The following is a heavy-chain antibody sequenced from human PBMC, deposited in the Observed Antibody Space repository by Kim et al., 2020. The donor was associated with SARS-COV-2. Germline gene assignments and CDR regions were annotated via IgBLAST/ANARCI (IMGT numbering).Heavy chain of an antibody. V-gene: IGHV3-30*01. J-gene: IGHJ4*02. D-gene: IGHD3-10*01. Sequence: NLYPDSGTGRILISRDNTKNTLYLQMNSLRPEDTAVYYCVAEIGSRSFCHWGQGTPVTVSS. CDR3: VAEIGSRSFCH. CDR2: N.